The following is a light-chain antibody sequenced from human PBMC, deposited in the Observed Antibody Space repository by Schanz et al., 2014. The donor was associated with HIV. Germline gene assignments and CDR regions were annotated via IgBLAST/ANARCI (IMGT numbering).Light chain of an antibody. J-gene: IGKJ1*01. V-gene: IGKV3-20*01. Sequence: EIVLTQSPGSLSLSPGGRATLSCGASQRLSSSYLAWYQQKRDQPPRLVIYGASSRATGIPDRFSGSGSGTDFTLTISRLEPEDFAVYYCQQYGSSPPWTFGQGTKVEIK. CDR2: GAS. CDR3: QQYGSSPPWT. CDR1: QRLSSSY.